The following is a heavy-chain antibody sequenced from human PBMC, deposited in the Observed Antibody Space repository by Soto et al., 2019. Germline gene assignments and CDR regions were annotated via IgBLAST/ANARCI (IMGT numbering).Heavy chain of an antibody. CDR2: IYPGDSDT. V-gene: IGHV5-51*01. CDR1: GYSFTSYW. J-gene: IGHJ6*02. D-gene: IGHD3-9*01. Sequence: GESLKISCKGSGYSFTSYWIGWVRQMPGKGLEWMGIIYPGDSDTRYSPSFQGQVTISADKSISTAYLQWSSLKASDTAMYYCARLNYDILTGPNRYYYYGMDVWGQGTTVTVSS. CDR3: ARLNYDILTGPNRYYYYGMDV.